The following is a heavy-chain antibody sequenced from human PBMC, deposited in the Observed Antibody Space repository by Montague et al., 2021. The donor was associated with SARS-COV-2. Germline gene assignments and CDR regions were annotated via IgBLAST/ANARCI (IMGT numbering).Heavy chain of an antibody. Sequence: TLSLTCTVSGYSISSGYYWGWIRQHPGKGLEWIGYIYYSGSTYYNPSLKSRVTISVDTSKNQFSLKLSSVTAADTAVYYCARAAPWSFRDILTGYYYYYGMDVWGQGTTVTVSS. CDR3: ARAAPWSFRDILTGYYYYYGMDV. D-gene: IGHD3-9*01. CDR2: IYYSGST. J-gene: IGHJ6*02. CDR1: GYSISSGYY. V-gene: IGHV4-31*03.